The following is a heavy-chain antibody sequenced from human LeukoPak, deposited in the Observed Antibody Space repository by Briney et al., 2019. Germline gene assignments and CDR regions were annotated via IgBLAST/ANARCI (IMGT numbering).Heavy chain of an antibody. J-gene: IGHJ3*02. CDR3: ARYYYVIDAFDI. V-gene: IGHV1-2*02. Sequence: GASVRVSCKASGYTLAGYYMHWVRQAPGRGLEWMGWINPNSGGTNYAQKFQGRVTMTRDTSISTAYMELSRLRSDDTAVYYCARYYYVIDAFDIWGQGTMVTVSS. CDR2: INPNSGGT. CDR1: GYTLAGYY. D-gene: IGHD3-10*02.